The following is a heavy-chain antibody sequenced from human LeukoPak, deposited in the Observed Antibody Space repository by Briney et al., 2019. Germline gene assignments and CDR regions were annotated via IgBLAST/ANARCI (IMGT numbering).Heavy chain of an antibody. D-gene: IGHD3-3*01. CDR1: GGSISSHY. CDR3: ARGGGGAPYDFWSGYYAGGIYYYYYMDV. CDR2: IYYSGST. V-gene: IGHV4-59*11. J-gene: IGHJ6*03. Sequence: SETLSLTCTVSGGSISSHYWSWIRQPPGKGLEWIGYIYYSGSTNYNPSLKSRVTISVDTSKNQFSLKLSSVTAADTAVYYCARGGGGAPYDFWSGYYAGGIYYYYYMDVWGKGTTVTVSS.